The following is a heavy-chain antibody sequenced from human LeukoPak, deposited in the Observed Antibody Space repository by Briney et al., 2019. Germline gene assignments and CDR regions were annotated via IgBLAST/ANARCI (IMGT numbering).Heavy chain of an antibody. CDR3: ARDPGSAWYDY. CDR1: GYTFTSHG. D-gene: IGHD6-19*01. J-gene: IGHJ4*02. Sequence: ASVKVSCKVSGYTFTSHGFTWVRQAPGQGLEWMGSISTSNGNRIYAQTLQGRVTMTTDTSTSTAFMELRSLRSDDTAVYYCARDPGSAWYDYSGQGTLVTVSS. CDR2: ISTSNGNR. V-gene: IGHV1-18*04.